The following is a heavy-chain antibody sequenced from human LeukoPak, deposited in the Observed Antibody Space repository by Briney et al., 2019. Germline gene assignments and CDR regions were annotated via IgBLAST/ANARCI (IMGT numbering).Heavy chain of an antibody. Sequence: PGGSLRLSCAASGFTFSSYGMHWVRQAPGKGLEWVAVISYDGSNKYYADSVKGRFTISRDNSKNTLYLQMNSLRAEDTAVYYCARWGELLVYYYYMDVWGKGTTVTVSS. CDR2: ISYDGSNK. V-gene: IGHV3-30*03. D-gene: IGHD1-26*01. J-gene: IGHJ6*03. CDR1: GFTFSSYG. CDR3: ARWGELLVYYYYMDV.